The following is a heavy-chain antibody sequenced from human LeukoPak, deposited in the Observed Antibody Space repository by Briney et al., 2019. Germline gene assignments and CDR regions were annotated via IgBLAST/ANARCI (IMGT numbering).Heavy chain of an antibody. D-gene: IGHD3-10*01. CDR1: GFTFSSYG. J-gene: IGHJ4*02. Sequence: GGSLRLSCAASGFTFSSYGMHWVRQAPGKGLEWVAVISYDGSNKYYADSVKGRFTISRDNSKKTLYLQMNSLRAEDTAVYYCAKDRFYYGSGSPFDYWGQGTLVTVSS. CDR3: AKDRFYYGSGSPFDY. V-gene: IGHV3-30*18. CDR2: ISYDGSNK.